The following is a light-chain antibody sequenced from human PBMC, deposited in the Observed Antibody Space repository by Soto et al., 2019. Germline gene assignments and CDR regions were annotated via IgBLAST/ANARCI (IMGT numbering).Light chain of an antibody. CDR2: EVN. CDR1: SSDVGGYNF. CDR3: SSYTSSSTLVV. V-gene: IGLV2-14*01. Sequence: QSALTQPASVSGSPGQSITISCTGTSSDVGGYNFVSWYQQHPGRAPKLIIFEVNNRPSGVSTRFSGSKSGNMASLTISGLQAEDEGDYYCSSYTSSSTLVVFGGGTKLTVL. J-gene: IGLJ2*01.